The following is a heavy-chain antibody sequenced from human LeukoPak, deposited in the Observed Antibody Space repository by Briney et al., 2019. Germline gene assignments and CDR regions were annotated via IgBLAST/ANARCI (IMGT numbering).Heavy chain of an antibody. CDR3: ARENCSSTSCRPYYYYYGMDV. D-gene: IGHD2-2*01. CDR2: INTNTGNP. V-gene: IGHV7-4-1*01. CDR1: GYTFTSYA. Sequence: ASVEVSCKASGYTFTSYAMNWVRQAPGQGLEWMGWINTNTGNPTYAQGFTGRFVFSLDTSVSTAYLQICSLKVEDTAVYYCARENCSSTSCRPYYYYYGMDVWGQGTTVTVSS. J-gene: IGHJ6*02.